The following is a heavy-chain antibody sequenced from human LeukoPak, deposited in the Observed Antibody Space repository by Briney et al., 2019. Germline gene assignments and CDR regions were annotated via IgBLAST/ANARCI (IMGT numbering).Heavy chain of an antibody. V-gene: IGHV1-69*01. CDR3: ARDLFDGDYYYYMDV. CDR2: IIPIFGTA. J-gene: IGHJ6*03. CDR1: GGTFSSYA. D-gene: IGHD2-21*01. Sequence: GSSVKVSCKASGGTFSSYAISWVRQAPGQGLEWMGGIIPIFGTANYAQKFQGRVTITADESTSTAYMELSSLRSEDTAVYYCARDLFDGDYYYYMDVWGKGTTVTISS.